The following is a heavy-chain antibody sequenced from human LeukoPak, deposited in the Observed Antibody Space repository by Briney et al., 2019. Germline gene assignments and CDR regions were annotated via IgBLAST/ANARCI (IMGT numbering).Heavy chain of an antibody. CDR3: ARGYSGSYPFYYDF. J-gene: IGHJ4*02. CDR1: GFTFSSHV. V-gene: IGHV3-23*01. CDR2: VSGGGGST. Sequence: GGSLRLSGAGSGFTFSSHVITWVRQAPGKGLEWVAAVSGGGGSTYYADSVKGRFTISRDNSKNTLYLQMNSLSAEDTAVYYCARGYSGSYPFYYDFWGQGTLVTVSS. D-gene: IGHD1-26*01.